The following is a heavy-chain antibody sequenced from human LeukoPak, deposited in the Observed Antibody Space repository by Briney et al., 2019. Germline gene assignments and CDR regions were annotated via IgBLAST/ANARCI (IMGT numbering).Heavy chain of an antibody. CDR2: IKQDGSEK. CDR3: AREPGGVGGYDSSGMVVD. Sequence: GGSLRLSCAASGFTFSSYWMSWVRQAPGRGLEWVANIKQDGSEKYYVESVKGRFTISRDNAKNSLYLQMNSLRAEDTAVYYCAREPGGVGGYDSSGMVVDWGQGTLVIVSS. J-gene: IGHJ4*02. CDR1: GFTFSSYW. D-gene: IGHD3-22*01. V-gene: IGHV3-7*01.